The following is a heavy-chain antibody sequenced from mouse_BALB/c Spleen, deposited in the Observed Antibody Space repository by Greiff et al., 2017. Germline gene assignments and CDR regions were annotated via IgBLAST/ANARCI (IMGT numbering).Heavy chain of an antibody. J-gene: IGHJ2*01. D-gene: IGHD2-2*01. CDR3: ARDGYDGNFDY. CDR2: ISYSGST. Sequence: VQLKESGPGLVKPSQSLSLTCTVTGYSITSDYAWNWIRQFPGNKLEWMGYISYSGSTSYNPSLKSRISITRDTSKNQFFLQLNSVTTEDTATYYCARDGYDGNFDYWGQGTTLTVSS. CDR1: GYSITSDYA. V-gene: IGHV3-2*02.